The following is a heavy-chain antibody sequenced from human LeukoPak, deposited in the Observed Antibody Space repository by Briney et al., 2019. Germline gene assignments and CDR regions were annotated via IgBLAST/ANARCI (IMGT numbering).Heavy chain of an antibody. Sequence: GASVKVSCKASGYTFTGYYMHWVRQAPGQELEWMGWINPNSGGTNYAQKFQGRVTMTRDTSISTAYMELSRLRSDDTAVYYCARVPIAAAGTLFDYWGQGTLVTVSS. J-gene: IGHJ4*02. CDR1: GYTFTGYY. CDR3: ARVPIAAAGTLFDY. V-gene: IGHV1-2*02. D-gene: IGHD6-13*01. CDR2: INPNSGGT.